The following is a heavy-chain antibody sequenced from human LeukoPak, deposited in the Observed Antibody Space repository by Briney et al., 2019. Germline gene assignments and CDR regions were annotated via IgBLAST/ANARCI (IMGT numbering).Heavy chain of an antibody. CDR1: GFTFSRYS. CDR2: ISSSSTYI. D-gene: IGHD3-3*01. Sequence: GGSLRLSCAASGFTFSRYSMDWVRQAPGKGLEWVSSISSSSTYIYYADSVKGRFTISRDNAKNSLYLQMNSLRAEDTAVYYCARDRNTDFWSGYYTNYFDYWGQGTLVTVSS. V-gene: IGHV3-21*01. J-gene: IGHJ4*02. CDR3: ARDRNTDFWSGYYTNYFDY.